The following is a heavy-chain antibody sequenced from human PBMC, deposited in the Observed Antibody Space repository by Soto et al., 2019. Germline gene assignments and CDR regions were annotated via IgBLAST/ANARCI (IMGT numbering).Heavy chain of an antibody. D-gene: IGHD3-22*01. CDR3: ARGGYDSSDYGMDV. J-gene: IGHJ6*02. V-gene: IGHV1-69*13. Sequence: SVKVSCKSSEGTFSSYAISWVRQAPGQGLEWMGGIIPIFGAANYAQKFQGRVTITADESTSTAYMELSSLRSEDTAVYYCARGGYDSSDYGMDVWGQGTTVTVSS. CDR1: EGTFSSYA. CDR2: IIPIFGAA.